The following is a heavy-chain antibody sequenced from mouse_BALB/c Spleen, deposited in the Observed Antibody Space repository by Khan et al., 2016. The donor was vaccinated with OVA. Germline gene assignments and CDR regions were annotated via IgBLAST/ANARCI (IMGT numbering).Heavy chain of an antibody. V-gene: IGHV1-61*01. CDR2: IDPSDSET. J-gene: IGHJ3*01. Sequence: QVQLQQPGAELVRPGASVKLSCKASGYTFTSYWMNWVKQRPGQGLEWIGMIDPSDSETYYNQMFKDKATLTVDKSSSTAYMLLSSMTSEDSTVYCCTRREKYGYDPSWFAYWGQGTLVTVSA. D-gene: IGHD2-2*01. CDR3: TRREKYGYDPSWFAY. CDR1: GYTFTSYW.